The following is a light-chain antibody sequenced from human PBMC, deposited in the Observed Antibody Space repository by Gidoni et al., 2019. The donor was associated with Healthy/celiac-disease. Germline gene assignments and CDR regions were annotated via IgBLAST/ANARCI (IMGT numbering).Light chain of an antibody. V-gene: IGKV3-15*01. CDR2: GAS. J-gene: IGKJ1*01. Sequence: EIVMTQSPATLSVSPGERATLSCRASQSVSSNLAWYQQKPGQAPRLLIYGASTRATGIPASFSGSGSGTEFTLTISSLQSEDFAVYYCQQYNKWPLAFGQGTKVEIK. CDR1: QSVSSN. CDR3: QQYNKWPLA.